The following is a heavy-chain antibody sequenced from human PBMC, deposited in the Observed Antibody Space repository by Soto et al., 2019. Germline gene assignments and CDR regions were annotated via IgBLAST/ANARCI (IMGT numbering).Heavy chain of an antibody. CDR1: SGSIDSYF. CDR3: AGLQDTSGWNFFDL. V-gene: IGHV4-59*08. Sequence: QVQLQESGPGLVKPLETLSLTCTVSSGSIDSYFWSWIRQPPGEGLEWIGYIYSSGSTNYNPSLKRRVAISVDTSTNQFSMKLSSVTAADAAVYYCAGLQDTSGWNFFDLWGQGALVTVSS. J-gene: IGHJ4*02. CDR2: IYSSGST. D-gene: IGHD6-19*01.